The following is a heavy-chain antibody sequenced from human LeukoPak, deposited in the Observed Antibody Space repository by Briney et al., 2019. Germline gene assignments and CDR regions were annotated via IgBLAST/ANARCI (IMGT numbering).Heavy chain of an antibody. J-gene: IGHJ5*02. CDR3: ARARSSGWSQKWFDP. D-gene: IGHD6-19*01. Sequence: TLSLTCTVSGGSISSGSYYWSWIRQPAGKGLEWIGHIYTSGSTSSNPSLRSRVTISIETSKNQFSLKLSSVTAADTAVYYCARARSSGWSQKWFDPWGQGTLVTVSS. V-gene: IGHV4-61*09. CDR1: GGSISSGSYY. CDR2: IYTSGST.